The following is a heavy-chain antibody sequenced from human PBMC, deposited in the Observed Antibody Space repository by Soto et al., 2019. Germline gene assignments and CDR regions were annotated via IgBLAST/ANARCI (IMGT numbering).Heavy chain of an antibody. D-gene: IGHD3-9*01. CDR1: GFTFSSYA. V-gene: IGHV3-30-3*01. CDR3: ARGLRYFDWLLPHFDY. CDR2: ISYDVSNK. J-gene: IGHJ4*02. Sequence: PWGSLRLSCAASGFTFSSYAMHWVRQAPGKGLEWVAVISYDVSNKYYADSVKGRFTISRDNSKNTLYLQMNSLRAEDTAVYYCARGLRYFDWLLPHFDYWGQGTLVTVSS.